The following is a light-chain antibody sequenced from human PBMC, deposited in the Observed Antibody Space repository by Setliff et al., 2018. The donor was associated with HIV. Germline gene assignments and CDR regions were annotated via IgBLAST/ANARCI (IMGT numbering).Light chain of an antibody. J-gene: IGLJ1*01. CDR2: SND. CDR1: NSNIGSNT. CDR3: AAWDDRLNGFYV. V-gene: IGLV1-44*01. Sequence: QSVLTQPPSASGTPGQRVTISCSGSNSNIGSNTVNWYQQLPGTAPKLFIYSNDQRPSGVPDRFSGSKSGTSASLAISGLQSEDEANYYCAAWDDRLNGFYVFGTGTKVTVL.